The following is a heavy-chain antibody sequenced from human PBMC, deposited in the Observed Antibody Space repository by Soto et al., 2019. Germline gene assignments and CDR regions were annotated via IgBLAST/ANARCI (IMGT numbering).Heavy chain of an antibody. CDR1: GFTFSRFP. CDR3: ARDGWAAAEN. D-gene: IGHD6-25*01. V-gene: IGHV3-74*01. J-gene: IGHJ4*02. CDR2: ISGDGYTT. Sequence: EIHLVESGGGLVQPGGSLRLSCAASGFTFSRFPMHWVRQVPGKGLVWVSHISGDGYTTKYADSVKGRFTISRENAENTLYLQMNSLRVEDTALYYCARDGWAAAENWGQGTRVTVSS.